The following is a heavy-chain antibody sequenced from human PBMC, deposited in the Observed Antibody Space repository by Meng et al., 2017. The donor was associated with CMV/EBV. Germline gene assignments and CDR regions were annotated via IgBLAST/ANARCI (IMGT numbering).Heavy chain of an antibody. V-gene: IGHV3-21*01. J-gene: IGHJ4*02. Sequence: LSCAASGFTFSSYSMNWVRQAPGKGLEWVSSISSSSSYIYYADSVKGRFTISRDNAKNSLYLQMNSLRAEDTAMYYCARVGTRFLEWLSWGQGTLVTVSS. CDR3: ARVGTRFLEWLS. CDR2: ISSSSSYI. CDR1: GFTFSSYS. D-gene: IGHD3-3*01.